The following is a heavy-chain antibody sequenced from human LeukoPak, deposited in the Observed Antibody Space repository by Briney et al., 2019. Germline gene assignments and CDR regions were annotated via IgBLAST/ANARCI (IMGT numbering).Heavy chain of an antibody. Sequence: SETLSLTCAVYGGSFSGYYWSWVRQPPGKGLEWMGEINHSGSTNYNPSLKSRGTISVDTSKNQFSLKLSSVTAADTAVYYCARGRRVLRYFDWLSAGNYFDYWGQGTLVTVSS. V-gene: IGHV4-34*01. CDR2: INHSGST. CDR3: ARGRRVLRYFDWLSAGNYFDY. J-gene: IGHJ4*02. CDR1: GGSFSGYY. D-gene: IGHD3-9*01.